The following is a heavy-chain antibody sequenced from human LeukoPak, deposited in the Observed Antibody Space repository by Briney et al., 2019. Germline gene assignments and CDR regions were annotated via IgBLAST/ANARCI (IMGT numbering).Heavy chain of an antibody. D-gene: IGHD6-6*01. Sequence: PSETLSLTCTVSSGSISSHYWSWIRQPPGKGLEWIGYIYYSGSSNYNPSLKSRVTISVDTSKNQFSLKLSSVTAADTAVYYCARDLAARSSRWFDPWGQGTLVTVSS. J-gene: IGHJ5*02. V-gene: IGHV4-59*11. CDR2: IYYSGSS. CDR1: SGSISSHY. CDR3: ARDLAARSSRWFDP.